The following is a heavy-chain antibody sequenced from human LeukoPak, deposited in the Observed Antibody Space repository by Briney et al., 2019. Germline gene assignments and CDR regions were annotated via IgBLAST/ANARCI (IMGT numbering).Heavy chain of an antibody. Sequence: SQTLSLTCAILGDSFSSNSASWNWIRQSPSRGLEWLGRTYYRSKWYNDYAASVKSRITVNPDTSKNQFSLQLNSVTPEDTAVYFCSRGHSSTLDYWGRGTLVTVSS. J-gene: IGHJ4*02. V-gene: IGHV6-1*01. CDR3: SRGHSSTLDY. CDR2: TYYRSKWYN. D-gene: IGHD3-22*01. CDR1: GDSFSSNSAS.